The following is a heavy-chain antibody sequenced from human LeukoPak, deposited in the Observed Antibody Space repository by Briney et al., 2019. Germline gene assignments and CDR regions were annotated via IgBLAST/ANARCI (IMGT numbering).Heavy chain of an antibody. CDR1: GGSISSYY. V-gene: IGHV4-59*01. CDR2: IYYSGST. J-gene: IGHJ4*02. CDR3: ARAIVVPAAIYYFDY. Sequence: PSETLSLTCTVSGGSISSYYWSWIRQPPGKGLEWIGYIYYSGSTNHNPSLKSRVTISVDTSKNQFSLKLSSVTAADTAVYYCARAIVVPAAIYYFDYWGQGTLVTVSS. D-gene: IGHD2-2*02.